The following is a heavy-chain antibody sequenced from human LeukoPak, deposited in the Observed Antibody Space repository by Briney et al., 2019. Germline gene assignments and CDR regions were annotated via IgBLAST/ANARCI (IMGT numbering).Heavy chain of an antibody. CDR1: RVTFNDYG. J-gene: IGHJ5*02. V-gene: IGHV3-20*04. Sequence: GGSLRLSCAASRVTFNDYGMNWVRQAPGKGLDWVSGINGIAYSTAYADSVNGRFTISRDNANNSLYLQMNSLRAEDTALYYCARDVKGAAFCGGAWYYGNWFDPWGQGTLVIVSS. D-gene: IGHD2-21*02. CDR3: ARDVKGAAFCGGAWYYGNWFDP. CDR2: INGIAYST.